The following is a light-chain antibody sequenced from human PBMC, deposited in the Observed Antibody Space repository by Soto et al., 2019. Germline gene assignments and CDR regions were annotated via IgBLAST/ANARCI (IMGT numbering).Light chain of an antibody. CDR2: GAS. CDR3: QHYNDWPPTWT. CDR1: HSVSSK. V-gene: IGKV3-15*01. Sequence: EIVMTQSPATLSVSPGERATLSCRASHSVSSKLAWYQQKAGRAPRVLIYGASTRATGIPARFSGSGSGTEFTLTISSLQSEDFAVYYCQHYNDWPPTWTFGQGTRVEIK. J-gene: IGKJ1*01.